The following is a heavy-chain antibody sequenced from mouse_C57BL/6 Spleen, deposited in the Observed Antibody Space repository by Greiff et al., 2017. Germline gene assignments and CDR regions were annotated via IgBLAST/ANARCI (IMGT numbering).Heavy chain of an antibody. CDR3: ARGIKNYFDY. D-gene: IGHD2-4*01. V-gene: IGHV1-18*01. J-gene: IGHJ2*01. CDR2: INPNNGGT. CDR1: GYTFTDYY. Sequence: EVQLQQSVPELVKPGASVKIPCKASGYTFTDYYMDWVKQSHGQSLEWIGDINPNNGGTFYNQKFKGKATLTVDKSSSTAYMELRRLPSEDTAVYYCARGIKNYFDYWGQGTTLTVSS.